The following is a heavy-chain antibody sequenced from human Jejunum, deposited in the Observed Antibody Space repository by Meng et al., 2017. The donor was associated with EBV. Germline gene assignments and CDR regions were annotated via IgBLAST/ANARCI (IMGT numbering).Heavy chain of an antibody. Sequence: LQEAGTGLVKPSETRSLTCAVSGGSVSSGSYYWSWIRQPPGKGLEWIGFVSDYGSTRYNSSLKSRITISADTSKNQFSLKLTSVTPADTAIYYCARDFSSGYFAYWGQGTLVTVSS. V-gene: IGHV4-61*01. J-gene: IGHJ4*02. CDR2: VSDYGST. CDR3: ARDFSSGYFAY. D-gene: IGHD3-22*01. CDR1: GGSVSSGSYY.